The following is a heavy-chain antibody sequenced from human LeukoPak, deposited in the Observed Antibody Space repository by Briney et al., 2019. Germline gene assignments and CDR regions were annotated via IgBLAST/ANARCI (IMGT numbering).Heavy chain of an antibody. CDR1: GFTFSSYW. V-gene: IGHV3-7*01. CDR2: IKQDASQE. CDR3: ARGVVYPTWSGPHWSDY. J-gene: IGHJ4*02. Sequence: PGGSLRLSCAASGFTFSSYWMSWVRQAPGKGPEWVAHIKQDASQEDHVDSVKGRFTISRDNAKNSPYLQMNSLRAEDTAVYYCARGVVYPTWSGPHWSDYWGQGTLVTVSS. D-gene: IGHD3-3*01.